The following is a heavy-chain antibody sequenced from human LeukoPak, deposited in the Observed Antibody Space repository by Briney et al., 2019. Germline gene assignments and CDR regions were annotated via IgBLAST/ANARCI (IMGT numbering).Heavy chain of an antibody. V-gene: IGHV3-15*01. Sequence: GGSLRLSCAAPGLTFTNAWMSWVRQAPGKGLELVGRSKGKTDGETTDYAAAVEGRFTISRDDSKNTLYLQMNSLKSEDTAVYYCTTDNGQKALDIWGQGTMVTVSS. CDR1: GLTFTNAW. CDR2: SKGKTDGETT. CDR3: TTDNGQKALDI. J-gene: IGHJ3*02.